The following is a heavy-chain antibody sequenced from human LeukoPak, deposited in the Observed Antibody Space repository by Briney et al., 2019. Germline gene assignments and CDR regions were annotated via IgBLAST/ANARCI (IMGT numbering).Heavy chain of an antibody. D-gene: IGHD3-10*01. J-gene: IGHJ6*03. CDR3: GRGCTMATTPKYYYYYYMDV. Sequence: SETLSLTCAVYGGSFSGYYWSWIRQPPGKGLEWIGEINHSGSTNYNPSLKSRVTISVDTSKNQFSLQLTSVTAADTSVYYCGRGCTMATTPKYYYYYYMDVWGKGTTVTVSS. CDR2: INHSGST. CDR1: GGSFSGYY. V-gene: IGHV4-34*01.